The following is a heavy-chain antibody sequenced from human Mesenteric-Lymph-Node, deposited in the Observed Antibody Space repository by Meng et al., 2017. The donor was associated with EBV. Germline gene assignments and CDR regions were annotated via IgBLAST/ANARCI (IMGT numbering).Heavy chain of an antibody. J-gene: IGHJ5*02. CDR2: INTNTGKP. CDR1: GYIFTSDA. V-gene: IGHV7-4-1*02. Sequence: QVEVVQSGSELKKPGASAKVSCKASGYIFTSDAINWVRQTPGHGLEWMGWINTNTGKPMYAQGFTGRFVFSLDNPINTAYLQINSLQTDDTAVYYCARGSNWFDRWGQGTLVTVSS. CDR3: ARGSNWFDR.